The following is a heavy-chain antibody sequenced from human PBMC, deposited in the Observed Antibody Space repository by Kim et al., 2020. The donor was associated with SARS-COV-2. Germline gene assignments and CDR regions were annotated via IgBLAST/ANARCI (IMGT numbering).Heavy chain of an antibody. CDR3: ARESSMVRGVINGAYYYGMDV. CDR1: GGTFSSYA. J-gene: IGHJ6*02. D-gene: IGHD3-10*01. CDR2: IIPIFGTA. V-gene: IGHV1-69*13. Sequence: SVKVSCKASGGTFSSYAISWVRQAPGQGLEWMGGIIPIFGTANYAQKFQGRVTITADESTSTAYMELSSLRSEDTAVYYCARESSMVRGVINGAYYYGMDVWGQGTTVTVSS.